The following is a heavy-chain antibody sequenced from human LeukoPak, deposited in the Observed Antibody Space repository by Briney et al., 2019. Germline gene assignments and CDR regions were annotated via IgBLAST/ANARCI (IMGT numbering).Heavy chain of an antibody. V-gene: IGHV3-33*01. CDR1: GFTFNSYG. J-gene: IGHJ6*02. CDR2: IWYDGSNT. D-gene: IGHD6-19*01. Sequence: GRSLRLSCAASGFTFNSYGMHWVRQAPGKGLEWVAVIWYDGSNTYYADSVKGRFTISRDDSKNTLYLQMNSLRAEDTALYYCARSSGWNGMDVWGQGTTVTVSS. CDR3: ARSSGWNGMDV.